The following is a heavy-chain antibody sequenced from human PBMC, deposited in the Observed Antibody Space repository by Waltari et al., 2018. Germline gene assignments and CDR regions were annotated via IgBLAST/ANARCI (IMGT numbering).Heavy chain of an antibody. CDR3: STRHY. CDR2: IYSGGTT. CDR1: GFTVSNNY. V-gene: IGHV3-66*01. J-gene: IGHJ4*02. Sequence: EVQLVESGGDLVQPGGSLRLSCAASGFTVSNNYMSWVRQAPGKGLEWGSLIYSGGTTYYADSVKGRFTISRDKSNNTLYLQMNSLRAEDTSVYYCSTRHYWGQGTLVTVSS.